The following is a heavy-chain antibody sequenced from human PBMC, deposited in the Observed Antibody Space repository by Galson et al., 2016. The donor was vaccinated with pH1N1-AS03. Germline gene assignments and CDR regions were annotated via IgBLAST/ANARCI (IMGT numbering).Heavy chain of an antibody. J-gene: IGHJ6*04. V-gene: IGHV1-2*04. D-gene: IGHD2-2*01. Sequence: SVKASCKASGYIFTGFYVHWARQAPGQGLEWMGWINTDSGVTNYAQKFEAWVTMTRDTSVSTAYMELYGLKSDDTAVYYCARDPRGPCTSATCPTTYYFGMDVWGEGTTVIVSS. CDR1: GYIFTGFY. CDR3: ARDPRGPCTSATCPTTYYFGMDV. CDR2: INTDSGVT.